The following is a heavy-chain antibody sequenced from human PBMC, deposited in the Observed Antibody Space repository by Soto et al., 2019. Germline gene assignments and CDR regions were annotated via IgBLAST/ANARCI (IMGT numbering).Heavy chain of an antibody. J-gene: IGHJ6*02. Sequence: EVQLVEPGGGLVQPGGSLRLSCAASGFTFSSYSMNWVRQAPGKGLEWVSYISSSSSTIYYADSVKGRFTISRDNAKNSLYLQMNSLRDEDTAVYYCARSCDAQVCYYYDSRVYGMDVWGQGTTVTVSS. CDR1: GFTFSSYS. V-gene: IGHV3-48*02. D-gene: IGHD3-22*01. CDR3: ARSCDAQVCYYYDSRVYGMDV. CDR2: ISSSSSTI.